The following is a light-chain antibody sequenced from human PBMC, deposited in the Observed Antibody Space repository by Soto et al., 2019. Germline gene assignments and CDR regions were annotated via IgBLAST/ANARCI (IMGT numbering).Light chain of an antibody. CDR2: EAS. J-gene: IGKJ1*01. CDR3: QQYTGYWT. V-gene: IGKV1-5*03. CDR1: KSISGA. Sequence: DIQMTQSPSTLSASVGDRVTITCRASKSISGALAWYQQKPGKAPKLLIYEASNIKSGVPSRFSGSGSGTEYTLTISSLQPDDFESYYCQQYTGYWTFGQGTQVEIK.